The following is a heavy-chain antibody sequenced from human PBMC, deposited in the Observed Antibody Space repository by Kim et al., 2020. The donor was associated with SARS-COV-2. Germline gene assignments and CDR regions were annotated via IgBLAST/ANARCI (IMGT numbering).Heavy chain of an antibody. J-gene: IGHJ5*02. CDR2: IQPSGSA. CDR1: GDSFSGFY. CDR3: ARGRYKDS. Sequence: SETLSLTCGVKGDSFSGFYCSWIRQPPGRGLEWIGEIQPSGSANYNPSLKSRVTISSDTSKTHFFLNLTSVTAADTAVYYCARGRYKDSWGQGTLVAVS. D-gene: IGHD5-18*01. V-gene: IGHV4-34*01.